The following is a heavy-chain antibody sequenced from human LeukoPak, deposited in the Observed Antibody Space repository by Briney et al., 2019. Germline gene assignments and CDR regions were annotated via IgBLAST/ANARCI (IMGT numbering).Heavy chain of an antibody. J-gene: IGHJ4*02. CDR3: ARDPNRTPFDYGIYFDY. D-gene: IGHD4-17*01. CDR2: ISGSGGST. Sequence: GGSLRLSCAASGFTFSSYGMSWVRQAPGKGLEWVSAISGSGGSTYYADSVKGRFTISRDNSKNTLYLQMNSLRAEDTAVYYCARDPNRTPFDYGIYFDYWGQGTLVTVSS. CDR1: GFTFSSYG. V-gene: IGHV3-23*01.